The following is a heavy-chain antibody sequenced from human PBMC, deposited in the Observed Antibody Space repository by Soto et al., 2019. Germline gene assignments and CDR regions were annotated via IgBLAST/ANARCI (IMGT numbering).Heavy chain of an antibody. Sequence: EVQLVESGGGLVQPGRSRRLACAASGFTFDDYAMQWVRQAPGKGLEWISGISWYRGTLGYADSVKGRFSISRDDAKNSLYLPMNGLRGEDTALSDGAQGRYPTMARPLDQWGQGTLVTVSS. CDR1: GFTFDDYA. CDR3: AQGRYPTMARPLDQ. J-gene: IGHJ5*02. CDR2: ISWYRGTL. D-gene: IGHD1-1*01. V-gene: IGHV3-9*01.